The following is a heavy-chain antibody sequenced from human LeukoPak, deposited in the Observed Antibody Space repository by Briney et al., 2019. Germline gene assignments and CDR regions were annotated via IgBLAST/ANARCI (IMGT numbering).Heavy chain of an antibody. CDR3: ARGYCGGDCYGD. J-gene: IGHJ1*01. V-gene: IGHV3-48*04. Sequence: GGSLRLSCAASGFIFSSYSMNWVRQAPGKGLEWVSYISTTGSTIYYADSVKGRFTISRDNTKSSLYLQMNSLRAEDMAVYYCARGYCGGDCYGDWGQGTLVTVSS. D-gene: IGHD2-21*02. CDR1: GFIFSSYS. CDR2: ISTTGSTI.